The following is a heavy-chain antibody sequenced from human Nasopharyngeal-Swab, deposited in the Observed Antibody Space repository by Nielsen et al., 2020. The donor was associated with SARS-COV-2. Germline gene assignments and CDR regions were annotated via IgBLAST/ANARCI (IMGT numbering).Heavy chain of an antibody. CDR3: ARATGYSSSQGDY. CDR2: ISSSSTYI. D-gene: IGHD6-13*01. J-gene: IGHJ4*02. CDR1: GFTFSSYS. Sequence: GEALKISCAASGFTFSSYSMNWVRQAPGKGLEWVSSISSSSTYIYYADSVKGRFTISRDSAKNSLYLQMNSLRAEDTAVYYCARATGYSSSQGDYWGQGTLVTVSS. V-gene: IGHV3-21*01.